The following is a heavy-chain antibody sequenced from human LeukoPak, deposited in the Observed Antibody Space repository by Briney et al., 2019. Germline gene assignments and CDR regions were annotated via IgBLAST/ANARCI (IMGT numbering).Heavy chain of an antibody. CDR2: ISASGGST. J-gene: IGHJ6*02. Sequence: GGSLRLSCVASGFTFSSYAMSWVRQAPGKGLEWVSTISASGGSTDYADSVKGRLIISRDNSKNTLYVQMNSLRAEDTATYYCAKRQLSTGMDVWGQGTTVTVSS. D-gene: IGHD5-18*01. CDR1: GFTFSSYA. CDR3: AKRQLSTGMDV. V-gene: IGHV3-23*01.